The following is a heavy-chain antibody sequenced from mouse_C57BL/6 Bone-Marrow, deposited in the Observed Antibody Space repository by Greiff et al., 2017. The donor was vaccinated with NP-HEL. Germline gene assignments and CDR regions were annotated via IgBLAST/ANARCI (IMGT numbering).Heavy chain of an antibody. J-gene: IGHJ1*03. Sequence: VQLQQSGAELARPGASVKLSCKASGYTFTSYGISWVKQRTGQGLEWIGEIYPRSGNTYYNEKFKGKATLTADKSSSTAYMELRSLTSEDSAVYFCAREAMIYDGYYGYFDVWGTGTTVTVSS. CDR2: IYPRSGNT. D-gene: IGHD2-3*01. CDR3: AREAMIYDGYYGYFDV. V-gene: IGHV1-81*01. CDR1: GYTFTSYG.